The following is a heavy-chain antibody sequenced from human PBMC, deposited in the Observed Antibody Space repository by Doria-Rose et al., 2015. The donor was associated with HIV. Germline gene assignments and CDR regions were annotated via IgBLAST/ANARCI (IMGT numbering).Heavy chain of an antibody. V-gene: IGHV2-26*01. D-gene: IGHD6-13*01. Sequence: QVQLVQSGPVLVKPAETLTLTCTVSGVSLSSPGMGVSWIRQSPGKALEWLANIFSDDERSYKTSLKSRLTISRGTSKSQVVLTMTDMDPVDTATYYCARIKSSRWYHKYYFDFWGQGTLVIVSA. CDR2: IFSDDER. CDR3: ARIKSSRWYHKYYFDF. CDR1: GVSLSSPGMG. J-gene: IGHJ4*02.